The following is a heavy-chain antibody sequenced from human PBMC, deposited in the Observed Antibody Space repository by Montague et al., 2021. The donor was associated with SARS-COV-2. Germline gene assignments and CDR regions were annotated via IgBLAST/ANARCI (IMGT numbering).Heavy chain of an antibody. CDR2: ISSSSTI. Sequence: SLRLSCAASGFTFSSYNMNWVRQAPGKGLEWISYISSSSTIYYADSVKGRFTISRDNAKNSLYLQMNSLRDDDTAVYYCARDPVSITLIVVVRYGMDVWGQGTTATVSS. CDR1: GFTFSSYN. CDR3: ARDPVSITLIVVVRYGMDV. V-gene: IGHV3-48*02. D-gene: IGHD3-22*01. J-gene: IGHJ6*02.